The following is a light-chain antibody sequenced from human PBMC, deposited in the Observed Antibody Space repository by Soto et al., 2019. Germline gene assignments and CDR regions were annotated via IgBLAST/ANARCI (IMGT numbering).Light chain of an antibody. J-gene: IGKJ1*01. CDR3: QQYGSSPRT. Sequence: EIVLTQSPGTLSLSPGESATLSCRASQTVSSNYLAWYQQKPGQAPRLLIYGASSRATGIPDRFTGSGSGTDFTLTISRLEPEDFAVYYCQQYGSSPRTFGQGTKWIS. CDR1: QTVSSNY. V-gene: IGKV3-20*01. CDR2: GAS.